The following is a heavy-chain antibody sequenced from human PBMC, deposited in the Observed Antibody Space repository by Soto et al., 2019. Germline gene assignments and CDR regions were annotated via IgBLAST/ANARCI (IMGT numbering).Heavy chain of an antibody. CDR1: GYSLTELP. CDR3: ARVISNWNYVDHYYYYYGMDV. D-gene: IGHD1-7*01. CDR2: INPNSGGT. Sequence: GASLKVSWKVSGYSLTELPIHWVRQAPGQGLEWMGWINPNSGGTNYAQKFQGRVTMTRDTSNSTGYMELSRLRSDDTAVYYCARVISNWNYVDHYYYYYGMDVWGQGTTVTLSS. V-gene: IGHV1-2*02. J-gene: IGHJ6*02.